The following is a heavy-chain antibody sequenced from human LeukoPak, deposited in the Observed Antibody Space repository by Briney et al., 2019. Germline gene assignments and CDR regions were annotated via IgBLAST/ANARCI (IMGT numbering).Heavy chain of an antibody. Sequence: GASVKVSCKASGYTVTSYGISWVRQAPGQGLEWMGWISAYNGNTNYAQKLQGRVTMTTDTSTSTAYMELRSLRSDDTAVYYCARNRGERSGSLDAFDIWGQGTMVTVSS. CDR1: GYTVTSYG. D-gene: IGHD2/OR15-2a*01. V-gene: IGHV1-18*01. J-gene: IGHJ3*02. CDR3: ARNRGERSGSLDAFDI. CDR2: ISAYNGNT.